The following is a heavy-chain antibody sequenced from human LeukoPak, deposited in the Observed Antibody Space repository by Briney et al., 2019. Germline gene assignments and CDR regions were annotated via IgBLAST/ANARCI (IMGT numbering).Heavy chain of an antibody. V-gene: IGHV3-48*01. J-gene: IGHJ4*02. CDR3: ARGFYTPDY. Sequence: GGSLRLSCAASGFTFSCCAMHWVRQAPGKGLEWVSYISTGSTTIPYADSVKGRFTISRDNAKGSLYLEMNSLRAEDTAMYYCARGFYTPDYWGQGTLVTVSS. CDR2: ISTGSTTI. CDR1: GFTFSCCA.